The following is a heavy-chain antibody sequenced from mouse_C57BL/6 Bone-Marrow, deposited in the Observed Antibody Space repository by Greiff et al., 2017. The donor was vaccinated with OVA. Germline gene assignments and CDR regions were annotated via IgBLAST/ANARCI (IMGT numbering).Heavy chain of an antibody. CDR3: AREDYYYGTKYYFDY. CDR2: IDPSDSYT. CDR1: GYTFTSYW. Sequence: QVQLQQPGAELVRPGTSVKLSCKASGYTFTSYWMHWVKQRPGQGLEWIGVIDPSDSYTNYNQKFKGKATLTVDTSSSTAYMQLSSLTSEDSAVYYCAREDYYYGTKYYFDYWGQGTTLTVSS. D-gene: IGHD1-1*01. J-gene: IGHJ2*01. V-gene: IGHV1-59*01.